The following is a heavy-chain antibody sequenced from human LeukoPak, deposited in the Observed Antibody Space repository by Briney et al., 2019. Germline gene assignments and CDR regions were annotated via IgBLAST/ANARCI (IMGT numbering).Heavy chain of an antibody. CDR1: GDSISSYYW. D-gene: IGHD3-22*01. Sequence: ETLSLTCTVSGDSISSYYWMHWVRQAPGKGLVWVSRINSDGRSTSYADSVKGRFTISRDNAKNTLYLQMNSLRAEDTAVYYCARGYYDSSGYYLIDYWGQGTLVTVSS. CDR3: ARGYYDSSGYYLIDY. J-gene: IGHJ4*02. V-gene: IGHV3-74*01. CDR2: INSDGRST.